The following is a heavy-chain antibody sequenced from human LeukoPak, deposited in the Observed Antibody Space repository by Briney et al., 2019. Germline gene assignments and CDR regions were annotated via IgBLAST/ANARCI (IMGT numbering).Heavy chain of an antibody. Sequence: SETLSLTCAVSGGSITSNYWSWVRQPPGKGLEWIAYSSTSGDTAYNPSLKSRFTISIDTSKNQFSLKLASVTAADTAVYYCARHASGGTYPLDVWGKGTTVTVSS. CDR3: ARHASGGTYPLDV. D-gene: IGHD1-26*01. J-gene: IGHJ6*04. V-gene: IGHV4-4*09. CDR1: GGSITSNY. CDR2: SSTSGDT.